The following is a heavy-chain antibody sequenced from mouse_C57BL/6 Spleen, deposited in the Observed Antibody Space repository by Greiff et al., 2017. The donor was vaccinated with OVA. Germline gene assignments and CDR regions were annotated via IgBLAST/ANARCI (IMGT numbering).Heavy chain of an antibody. D-gene: IGHD1-1*01. J-gene: IGHJ2*01. V-gene: IGHV1-62-2*01. CDR2: FYPGSGSI. Sequence: QVHVKQSGAELVKPGASVKLSCKASGYTFTEYTIHWVKQRSGQGLEWIGWFYPGSGSIKYNEKFKDKATLTADKSSSTVYMELSSLTSEDSAVYFCARHEENYGSSYVYFDYWGQGTTLTVSS. CDR1: GYTFTEYT. CDR3: ARHEENYGSSYVYFDY.